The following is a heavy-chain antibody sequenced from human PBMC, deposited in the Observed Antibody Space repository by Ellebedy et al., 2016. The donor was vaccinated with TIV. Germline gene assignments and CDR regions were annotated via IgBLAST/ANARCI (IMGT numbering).Heavy chain of an antibody. D-gene: IGHD3-9*01. J-gene: IGHJ4*02. CDR3: ARDNDILTGYYYPLDY. Sequence: GESLKISXAASGFTFSSYGMHWVRQAPGKGLEWVAVISYDGSNKYYADSVKGRFTISRDNAKNSLYLQMNSLRAEDTAVYYCARDNDILTGYYYPLDYWGQGTLVTVSS. CDR2: ISYDGSNK. CDR1: GFTFSSYG. V-gene: IGHV3-30*12.